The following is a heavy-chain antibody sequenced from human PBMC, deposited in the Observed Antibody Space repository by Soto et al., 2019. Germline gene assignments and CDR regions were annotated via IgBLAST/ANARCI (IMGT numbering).Heavy chain of an antibody. CDR1: GFTFSSYG. CDR2: IWYDGSNK. V-gene: IGHV3-33*01. D-gene: IGHD2-21*01. J-gene: IGHJ5*02. Sequence: QVQLVESGGGVVQPGRSLRLSCAASGFTFSSYGMHWVRQAPGKGLEWVAVIWYDGSNKYYADSVKGRFTISRDNSKNTLYLQMNSLRAEDTAVYYCARDHMSGWFDPWGQGTLVTVSS. CDR3: ARDHMSGWFDP.